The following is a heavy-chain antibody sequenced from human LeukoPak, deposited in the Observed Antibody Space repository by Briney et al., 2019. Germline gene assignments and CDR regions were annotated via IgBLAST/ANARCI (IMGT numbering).Heavy chain of an antibody. CDR2: INPNSGGT. Sequence: ASVKVSCKASGYTFTGYYMHWVRQAPGQGLEWMGWINPNSGGTNHAQKFQGRVTMTGDTSISTAYMELSRLRSDDPAVYYCARAHIVVVPAATLAGVDYWGQGTLVTVSS. D-gene: IGHD2-2*01. J-gene: IGHJ4*02. CDR1: GYTFTGYY. CDR3: ARAHIVVVPAATLAGVDY. V-gene: IGHV1-2*02.